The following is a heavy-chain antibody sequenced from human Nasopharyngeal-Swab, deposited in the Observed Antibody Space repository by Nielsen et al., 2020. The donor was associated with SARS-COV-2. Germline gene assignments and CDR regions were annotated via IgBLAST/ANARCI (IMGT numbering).Heavy chain of an antibody. CDR3: ARGSYYGSGSSVDY. CDR2: IKQDGSEK. CDR1: GFTFSNYE. Sequence: GESLKISCAASGFTFSNYEMNWVRQAPGKGLEWVANIKQDGSEKYYVDSVKGRFTISRDNAKNSLYLQMNSLRAEDTAVYYCARGSYYGSGSSVDYWGQGTLVTVSS. J-gene: IGHJ4*02. V-gene: IGHV3-7*01. D-gene: IGHD3-10*01.